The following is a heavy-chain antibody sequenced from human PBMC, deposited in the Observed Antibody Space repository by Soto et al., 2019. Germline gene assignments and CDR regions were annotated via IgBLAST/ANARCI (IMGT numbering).Heavy chain of an antibody. CDR1: GVDFRGSY. CDR3: AGLKEGKIVGLRWLDP. Sequence: HLEESGGGLVEPGGSLRLTCVGSGVDFRGSYMNWIRQAPGKGLEWISYISDTGRTIHYADSVKGRFVISRDNSRDSLYLQMNDLRADDTAIYYCAGLKEGKIVGLRWLDPWGQGTRVTVSS. J-gene: IGHJ5*02. V-gene: IGHV3-11*01. D-gene: IGHD3-16*02. CDR2: ISDTGRTI.